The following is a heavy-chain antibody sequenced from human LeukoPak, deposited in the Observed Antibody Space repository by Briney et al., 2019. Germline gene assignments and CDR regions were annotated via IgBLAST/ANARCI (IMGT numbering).Heavy chain of an antibody. Sequence: GGSLRLSCAASGFTFSSYWMHWVRQAPGKGLVWVSRIKSDGSGTVYADSVKGRFTISRDNAKNSLYLQMNSLRVEDTAVYYCAGRPTGYSSGYIHWGQGTLVTVSS. V-gene: IGHV3-74*01. CDR2: IKSDGSGT. J-gene: IGHJ4*02. CDR1: GFTFSSYW. D-gene: IGHD5-18*01. CDR3: AGRPTGYSSGYIH.